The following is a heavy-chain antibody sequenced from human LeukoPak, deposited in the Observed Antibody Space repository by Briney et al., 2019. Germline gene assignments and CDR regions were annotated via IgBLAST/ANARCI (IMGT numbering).Heavy chain of an antibody. CDR2: ISAYNGNT. V-gene: IGHV1-18*01. Sequence: ASVKVSCKASGYSFTSFGISWVRQAPGQGLEWMGWISAYNGNTGSAQKFQGRVTMTTDTSTSTAYMELRSLRFDDTAVYYCARDGGDMNTILDYWGQGTLVTVSS. CDR1: GYSFTSFG. D-gene: IGHD2-21*01. J-gene: IGHJ4*02. CDR3: ARDGGDMNTILDY.